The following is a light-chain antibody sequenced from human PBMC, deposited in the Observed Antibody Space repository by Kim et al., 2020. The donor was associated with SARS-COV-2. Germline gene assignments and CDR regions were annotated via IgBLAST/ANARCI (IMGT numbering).Light chain of an antibody. CDR1: QSVLYSSNNKNY. CDR3: QQYYSIPYT. J-gene: IGKJ2*01. CDR2: WAS. Sequence: DIVMTQSPDSLAVSLGERATINCKSSQSVLYSSNNKNYLAWLQQKPGQPPRLLIYWASTRESGVPDRFSGSGSGTDFTLTISSLQAEDVAVYYCQQYYSIPYTFGQGTKLEIK. V-gene: IGKV4-1*01.